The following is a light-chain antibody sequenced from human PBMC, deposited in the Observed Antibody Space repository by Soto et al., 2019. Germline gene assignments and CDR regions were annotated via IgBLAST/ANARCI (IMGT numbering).Light chain of an antibody. CDR1: QSISSW. V-gene: IGKV1-5*03. CDR3: QQYNSFPT. CDR2: KAS. J-gene: IGKJ1*01. Sequence: DIQMTQSPSTLSASVGDRVTITCRASQSISSWLAWYQQKPGKAPKLLIYKASSLESGVPSRFRGRRSGTDFTLTISSLPPDDFATYYCQQYNSFPTFGQGTKVEIK.